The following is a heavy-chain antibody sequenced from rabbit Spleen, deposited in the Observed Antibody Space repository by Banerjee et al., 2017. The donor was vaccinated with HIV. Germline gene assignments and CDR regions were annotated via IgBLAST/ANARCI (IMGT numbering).Heavy chain of an antibody. V-gene: IGHV1S7*01. CDR2: IDPVFGIT. D-gene: IGHD8-1*01. CDR1: GFTLSSYY. CDR3: ARDGAVSSYFAL. Sequence: HLKESGGGLVQPGGSLKLSCKASGFTLSSYYMNWVRQAPGKGLEWIGYIDPVFGITYYAIWLNGPFSISRENAQNTVFLQMTSLPAADTATYFCARDGAVSSYFALWGPGTLVTVS. J-gene: IGHJ4*01.